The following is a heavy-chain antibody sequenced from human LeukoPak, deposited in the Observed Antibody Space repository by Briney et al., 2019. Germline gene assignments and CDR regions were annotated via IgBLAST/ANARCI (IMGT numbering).Heavy chain of an antibody. J-gene: IGHJ5*02. Sequence: ASVKVSCKASGGTFSSYAISWVRQAPGQGLEWMGGIIPIFGTANYAQKFQGRVTITADESTSTAYMELSSLRSEDTAVYYCARDTGGSYGYDWFDPWGQGTLVTVSS. V-gene: IGHV1-69*13. CDR1: GGTFSSYA. D-gene: IGHD5-18*01. CDR3: ARDTGGSYGYDWFDP. CDR2: IIPIFGTA.